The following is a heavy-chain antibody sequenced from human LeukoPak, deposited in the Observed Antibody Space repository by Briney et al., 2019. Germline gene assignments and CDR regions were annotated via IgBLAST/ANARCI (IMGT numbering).Heavy chain of an antibody. CDR1: GFTVSNNY. CDR3: ARVQWLSFDY. V-gene: IGHV3-53*01. J-gene: IGHJ4*02. D-gene: IGHD3-22*01. Sequence: TGGSLRLSCAASGFTVSNNYMGWVRQAPGKGLEWVSVIYSGGGTYYADSVKGRFTISRDNSKNTLYLQMNSLRAEDTAVYYCARVQWLSFDYWGQGTLVTVSS. CDR2: IYSGGGT.